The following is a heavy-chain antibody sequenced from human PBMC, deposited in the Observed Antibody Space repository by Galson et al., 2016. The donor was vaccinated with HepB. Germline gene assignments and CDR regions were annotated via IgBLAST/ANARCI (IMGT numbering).Heavy chain of an antibody. Sequence: SETLSLTCTVSGGSISSSPYYWGWIRQPPGEGLDWIGTIYYRGSTYYNPSLTSRVTISVDTSKNQFSLKLTSVTAADTALYHCARQSYSSPHYWGQGALVIVSS. CDR1: GGSISSSPYY. J-gene: IGHJ4*02. V-gene: IGHV4-39*01. D-gene: IGHD1-26*01. CDR2: IYYRGST. CDR3: ARQSYSSPHY.